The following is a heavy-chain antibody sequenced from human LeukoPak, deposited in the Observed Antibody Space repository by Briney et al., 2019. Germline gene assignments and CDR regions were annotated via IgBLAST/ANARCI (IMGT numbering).Heavy chain of an antibody. CDR3: ATRGAPFVPYYCYGMDV. V-gene: IGHV1-46*01. CDR2: INPSGGST. J-gene: IGHJ6*02. Sequence: ASVKVSCKASGYTFTSYYMHWVRQAPGQGLEWMGIINPSGGSTSYAQKFQGRVTMTRDTSTSTVYMELSSLRSEDTAVYYCATRGAPFVPYYCYGMDVWGQGTTVTVSS. CDR1: GYTFTSYY. D-gene: IGHD3-10*02.